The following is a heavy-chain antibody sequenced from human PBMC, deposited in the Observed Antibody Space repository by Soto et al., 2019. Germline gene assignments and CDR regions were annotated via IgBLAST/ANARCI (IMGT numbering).Heavy chain of an antibody. CDR1: GFTFSSHA. Sequence: GRPLRLSCAASGFTFSSHAMSWVSQAQGKGLEWVSAISGSGGSTYYADSVKGRFTISRDNSKNTLYLQMNSLGAEDTAVYYCAKGLDRYSAASNWFDPWGQGTLVTVSS. CDR3: AKGLDRYSAASNWFDP. V-gene: IGHV3-23*01. J-gene: IGHJ5*02. D-gene: IGHD2-21*01. CDR2: ISGSGGST.